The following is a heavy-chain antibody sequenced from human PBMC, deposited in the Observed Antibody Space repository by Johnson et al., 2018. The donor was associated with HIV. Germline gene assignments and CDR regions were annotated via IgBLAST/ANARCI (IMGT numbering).Heavy chain of an antibody. CDR3: AKDRSSSWSWDAFDI. Sequence: QLVESGGGLVQPGRSLRLSCAASGFTFDDYAMHWVRQAPGKGLEWVSGISWNSGSIGYADSVKGRFTISRDNAKNSLYLQMNRLRAEDTALYYCAKDRSSSWSWDAFDIWGQGTMVTVSS. CDR2: ISWNSGSI. D-gene: IGHD6-13*01. J-gene: IGHJ3*02. V-gene: IGHV3-9*01. CDR1: GFTFDDYA.